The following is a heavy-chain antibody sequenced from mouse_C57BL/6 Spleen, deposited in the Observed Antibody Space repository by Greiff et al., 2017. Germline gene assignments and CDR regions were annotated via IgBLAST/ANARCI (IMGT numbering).Heavy chain of an antibody. V-gene: IGHV1-82*01. CDR1: GYAFSSSW. Sequence: ESGPELVKPGASVKISCKASGYAFSSSWMNWVKQRPGKGLEWIGRIYPGDGDTNYNGKFKGKATLTADKSSSTAYMQLSSLTSEDSAVYFCARALSLLYYAMDYWGQGTSVTVSS. CDR3: ARALSLLYYAMDY. J-gene: IGHJ4*01. CDR2: IYPGDGDT. D-gene: IGHD2-12*01.